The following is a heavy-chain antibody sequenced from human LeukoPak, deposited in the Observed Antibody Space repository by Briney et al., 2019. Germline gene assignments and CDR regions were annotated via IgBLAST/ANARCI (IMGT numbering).Heavy chain of an antibody. Sequence: PETLSLTCAVYGGSFSGYYWSWIRQPPGKGLEWIGEINHSGSTNYNPSLKSRVTISVDTSKNQFSLKLSSVTAADTAVYYCARTGGSGSKFDYWGQGTLVTVSS. CDR2: INHSGST. V-gene: IGHV4-34*01. CDR1: GGSFSGYY. CDR3: ARTGGSGSKFDY. D-gene: IGHD3-10*01. J-gene: IGHJ4*02.